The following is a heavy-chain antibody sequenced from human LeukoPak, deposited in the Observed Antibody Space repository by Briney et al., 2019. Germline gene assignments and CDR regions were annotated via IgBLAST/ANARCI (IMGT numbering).Heavy chain of an antibody. V-gene: IGHV3-49*04. CDR2: IASETYGGTA. CDR1: GFTFGDYA. CDR3: TRDQTPYY. Sequence: GGSLRLSCTASGFTFGDYAMTWVRQAPGKGLEWVGFIASETYGGTAEYAASVKGRSTISRDDSKSIAYLQMNSLKTEDTAVYYCTRDQTPYYWGQGTLVTVSS. J-gene: IGHJ4*02.